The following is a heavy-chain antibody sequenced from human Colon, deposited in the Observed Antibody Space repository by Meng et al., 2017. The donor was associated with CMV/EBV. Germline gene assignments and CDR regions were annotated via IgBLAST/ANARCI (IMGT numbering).Heavy chain of an antibody. CDR1: GYSFAGYF. CDR2: MDPTTGRT. CDR3: ASHSSYVWGSHH. V-gene: IGHV1-2*02. J-gene: IGHJ1*01. D-gene: IGHD3-16*01. Sequence: QVQLVQSGAEVGMPGAPVKVSCKASGYSFAGYFIHWVRQAPGQGLEWMGWMDPTTGRTDYAPKFQGTVTMTRDTSISTAYLELSRLTSDDTAVYYCASHSSYVWGSHHWGQGTLVTVSS.